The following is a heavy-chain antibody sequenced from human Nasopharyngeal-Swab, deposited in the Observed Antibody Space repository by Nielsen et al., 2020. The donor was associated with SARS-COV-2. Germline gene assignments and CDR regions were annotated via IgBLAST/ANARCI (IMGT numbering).Heavy chain of an antibody. J-gene: IGHJ4*02. CDR2: INPNSGDT. D-gene: IGHD6-6*01. CDR1: GYTFTDYY. V-gene: IGHV1-2*06. Sequence: ASVKVSCKASGYTFTDYYMHWVRQAPGQGLEWMGRINPNSGDTNCAQKFQGRVTMTRDTSISTAYMELSRLRSDDTAVYYCARVYSRSFEYWGQGTQVTVSS. CDR3: ARVYSRSFEY.